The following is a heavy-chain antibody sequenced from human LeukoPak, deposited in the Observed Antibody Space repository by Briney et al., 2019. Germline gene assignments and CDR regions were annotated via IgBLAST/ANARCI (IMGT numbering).Heavy chain of an antibody. Sequence: ASVKVSCKASGYTFSDYYMHWVRQAPGQGLEWMGRINPNSGVTNYAKNFQGRVTITRDTSISTASMELSSLRSDDTAVYYCARQSEPKGDYWGQGTLVTVSS. J-gene: IGHJ4*02. CDR1: GYTFSDYY. CDR3: ARQSEPKGDY. CDR2: INPNSGVT. V-gene: IGHV1-2*06.